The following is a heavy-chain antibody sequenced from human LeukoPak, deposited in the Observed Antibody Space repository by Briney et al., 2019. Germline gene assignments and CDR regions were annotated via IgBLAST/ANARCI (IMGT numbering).Heavy chain of an antibody. J-gene: IGHJ4*02. D-gene: IGHD6-19*01. CDR3: ARDKRAVAGVLDY. V-gene: IGHV3-23*01. CDR2: ISGSGGST. Sequence: GGSLRLSCAASGFTFSSYAMSWVRQAPGKGLEWVSAISGSGGSTYYADSVKGRFTISRDNAKNSLYLQMNSLRAEDTAVYYCARDKRAVAGVLDYWGQGTLVTVSS. CDR1: GFTFSSYA.